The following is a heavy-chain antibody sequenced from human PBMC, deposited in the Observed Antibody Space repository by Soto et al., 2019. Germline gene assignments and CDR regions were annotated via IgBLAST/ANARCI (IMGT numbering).Heavy chain of an antibody. J-gene: IGHJ3*02. Sequence: QVQLVESGGGVVQPGRSLRLSCAASGFTFSSYAMHWVRQAPGKGLEWVAVISYDGRNKYYADSVKGRFTISRDNSKNTLYLQMNSLRAEDTAVYYCARDQEQWLVSAFDIWGQGTMVTVSS. CDR1: GFTFSSYA. CDR2: ISYDGRNK. D-gene: IGHD6-19*01. V-gene: IGHV3-30*04. CDR3: ARDQEQWLVSAFDI.